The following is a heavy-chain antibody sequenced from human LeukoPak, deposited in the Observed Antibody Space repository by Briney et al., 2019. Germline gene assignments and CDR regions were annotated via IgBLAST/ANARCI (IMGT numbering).Heavy chain of an antibody. CDR1: GGSISSYY. CDR3: ARDRGYYGSGSPYPPVPYY. D-gene: IGHD3-10*01. Sequence: SETLSLTCTVSGGSISSYYWSWIRQPPGKGLEWIGYIYYSGSTNYNPSLKSRVTISVDTSKNQFSLKLSSVTAADTAVYYCARDRGYYGSGSPYPPVPYYWGQGTLVTVSS. CDR2: IYYSGST. J-gene: IGHJ4*02. V-gene: IGHV4-59*01.